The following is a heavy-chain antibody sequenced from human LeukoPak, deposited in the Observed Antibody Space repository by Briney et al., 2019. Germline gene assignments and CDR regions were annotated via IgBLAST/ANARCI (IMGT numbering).Heavy chain of an antibody. CDR2: ISPNTGAT. CDR3: ARDRVGSGWPRPFYFEF. D-gene: IGHD6-19*01. Sequence: ASVRVSCKPSGYTFTGYYIHWVRQAPGQRLEWLGWISPNTGATMFAHKFQDRVSMTSDTSIDTAYLELTSLTADDTALYYCARDRVGSGWPRPFYFEFWGQGTLVTVSS. J-gene: IGHJ4*02. CDR1: GYTFTGYY. V-gene: IGHV1-2*02.